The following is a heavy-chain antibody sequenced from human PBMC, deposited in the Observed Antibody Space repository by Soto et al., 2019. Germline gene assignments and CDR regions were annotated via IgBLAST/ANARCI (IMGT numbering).Heavy chain of an antibody. V-gene: IGHV5-51*01. J-gene: IGHJ5*02. CDR2: IFPGDSDT. CDR3: ARYSDYGNWFDP. Sequence: GESLKISCQGSGYTFSTHWIGWVRQLPGKGLECMGIIFPGDSDTRYSPSFQGQVTISVDKSINTAYLQWSSLKASDTATYYCARYSDYGNWFDPWGQGTLVTVSS. D-gene: IGHD4-17*01. CDR1: GYTFSTHW.